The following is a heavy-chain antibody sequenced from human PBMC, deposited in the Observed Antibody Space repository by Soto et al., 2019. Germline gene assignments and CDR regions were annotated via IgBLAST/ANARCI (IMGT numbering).Heavy chain of an antibody. V-gene: IGHV3-64D*06. D-gene: IGHD5-12*01. CDR2: VRGNGDPP. CDR1: GFTFISYA. J-gene: IGHJ4*02. CDR3: VKSRGGNNFDFFN. Sequence: WGSLRLSCSASGFTFISYAMHCFRHSPRKRLEYVSGVRGNGDPPFYADSVKGRFTISRDNSKNTLYLQMSSLSADDTAVYYCVKSRGGNNFDFFNWGQGALVTVSS.